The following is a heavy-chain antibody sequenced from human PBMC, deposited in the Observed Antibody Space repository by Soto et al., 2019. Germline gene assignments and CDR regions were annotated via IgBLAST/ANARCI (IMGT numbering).Heavy chain of an antibody. CDR3: ARSQGSSTSLEIYYYYYYGMDV. CDR1: GDTFSSYA. CDR2: IIPISGTA. Sequence: HVQLVQSGADVKKPGSSVKVSCKASGDTFSSYAISCVRQAPGQGLEWMGGIIPISGTANYAQKFQGRVTITADESTSTAYMELSSLRSEDTAVYYCARSQGSSTSLEIYYYYYYGMDVWGQGTTVTVSS. J-gene: IGHJ6*02. D-gene: IGHD2-2*01. V-gene: IGHV1-69*01.